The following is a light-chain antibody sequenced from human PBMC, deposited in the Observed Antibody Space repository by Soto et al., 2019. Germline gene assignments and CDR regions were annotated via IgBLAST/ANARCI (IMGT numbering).Light chain of an antibody. J-gene: IGKJ1*01. Sequence: EIVMTQSPATLSVSPGERATLSCRASQSVNIYLAWYQQKPGQAPRLLIYGASTRATGIPDRFSGSGSGTDFTLTISRLEPGDFAVYYCQQYVTSPPGTFGQGTKVDIK. CDR1: QSVNIY. CDR3: QQYVTSPPGT. CDR2: GAS. V-gene: IGKV3-20*01.